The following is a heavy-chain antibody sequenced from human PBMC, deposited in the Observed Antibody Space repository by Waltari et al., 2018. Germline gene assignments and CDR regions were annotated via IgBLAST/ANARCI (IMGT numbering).Heavy chain of an antibody. CDR2: IYTSGST. CDR1: GGSISSGSYY. CDR3: ARFFSRRRDGYNTDAFDI. V-gene: IGHV4-61*09. J-gene: IGHJ3*02. D-gene: IGHD5-12*01. Sequence: QVQLQESGPGLVKPSQTLSLTCTVSGGSISSGSYYWSWIRQPAGKGLEWIGYIYTSGSTNYNPSLKSRVTISVDTSKNQFSLKLSRLRADDTAVYYCARFFSRRRDGYNTDAFDIWGQGTMVTVSS.